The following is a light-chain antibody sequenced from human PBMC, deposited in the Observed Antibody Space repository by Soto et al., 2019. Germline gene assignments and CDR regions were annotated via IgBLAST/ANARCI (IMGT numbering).Light chain of an antibody. V-gene: IGLV2-14*03. CDR1: SSDVGGYNY. J-gene: IGLJ2*01. CDR3: SSYTTSSPHVL. CDR2: DVS. Sequence: QSALTQPASVSGSPGQSITISCTGTSSDVGGYNYVSWYQQHPGKGPKLMIYDVSDRPSGVSNRFSGSKSGNTASLTISGLRAEDEADYDCSSYTTSSPHVLFGGGTKLTVL.